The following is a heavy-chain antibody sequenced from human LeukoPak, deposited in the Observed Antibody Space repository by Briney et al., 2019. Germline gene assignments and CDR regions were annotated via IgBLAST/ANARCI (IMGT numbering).Heavy chain of an antibody. CDR2: INAGNGNT. CDR3: ARGGRIFGVVTKLTNYYYYGMDV. D-gene: IGHD3-3*02. J-gene: IGHJ6*02. CDR1: GYTFTSYA. V-gene: IGHV1-3*01. Sequence: ASVKVSCKDSGYTFTSYAMHWVRQAPGQRLEWMGWINAGNGNTKYSQKFQGRVTITRDTSASTAYMELSSLRSEDTAVYYCARGGRIFGVVTKLTNYYYYGMDVWGQGTTVTVSS.